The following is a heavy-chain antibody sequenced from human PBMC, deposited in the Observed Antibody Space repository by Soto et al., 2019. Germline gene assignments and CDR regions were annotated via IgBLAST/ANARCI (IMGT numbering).Heavy chain of an antibody. CDR2: IIPLFGTT. D-gene: IGHD6-13*01. V-gene: IGHV1-69*13. Sequence: ASVKVSCKASGGTFSTYSINWVRQAPVQGLEWMGGIIPLFGTTNYAQKFKGRVTITADESTSTAYMELSSLRAEDAAVYYCARGATHGSSWYFWFDPWGQGTLVTVSS. J-gene: IGHJ5*02. CDR1: GGTFSTYS. CDR3: ARGATHGSSWYFWFDP.